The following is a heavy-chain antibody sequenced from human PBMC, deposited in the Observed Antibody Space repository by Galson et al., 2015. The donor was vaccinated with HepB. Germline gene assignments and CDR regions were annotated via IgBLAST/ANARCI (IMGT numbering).Heavy chain of an antibody. CDR2: ISSSSTI. CDR3: ARDVYPYGSGSYHPYFDY. CDR1: GFTFSSYS. V-gene: IGHV3-48*02. D-gene: IGHD3-10*01. Sequence: SLRLSCAASGFTFSSYSMNWVRQAPGKGLEWVSYISSSSTIYYADSVKGRFTISRDNAKNSLYLQMNSLRDEDTAVYYCARDVYPYGSGSYHPYFDYWGQGTLVTVSS. J-gene: IGHJ4*02.